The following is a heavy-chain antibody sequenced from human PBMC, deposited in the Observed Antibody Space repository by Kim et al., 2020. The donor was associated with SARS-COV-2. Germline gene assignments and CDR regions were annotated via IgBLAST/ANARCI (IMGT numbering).Heavy chain of an antibody. V-gene: IGHV3-48*03. D-gene: IGHD4-17*01. J-gene: IGHJ4*02. Sequence: YYEYPVQGRFTISRDNAKNSLYLQMTSLRAEDTAVYDCTRDRAYGYSFDYWGQGTLVTVSS. CDR3: TRDRAYGYSFDY.